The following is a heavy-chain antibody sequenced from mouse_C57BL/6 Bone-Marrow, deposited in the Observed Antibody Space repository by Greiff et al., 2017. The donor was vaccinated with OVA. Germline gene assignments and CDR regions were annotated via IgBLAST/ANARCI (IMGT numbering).Heavy chain of an antibody. J-gene: IGHJ2*01. Sequence: EVHLVESGGDLVKPGGSLKLSCAASGFTFSSYGMSWVRQTPDKRLEWVATISSGGSYTYYPDSVKGRFTISRDNAKNTLYLQMSSLKSEDTAMYYCARRWLLLYFDYWGQGTTLTVSS. V-gene: IGHV5-6*01. CDR1: GFTFSSYG. D-gene: IGHD2-3*01. CDR2: ISSGGSYT. CDR3: ARRWLLLYFDY.